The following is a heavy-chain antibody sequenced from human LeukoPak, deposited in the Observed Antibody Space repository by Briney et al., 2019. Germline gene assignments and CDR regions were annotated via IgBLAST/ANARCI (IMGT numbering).Heavy chain of an antibody. J-gene: IGHJ5*02. Sequence: GGSLRLSCAASGFTFSSYGMHWVRQAPGKGLEWVAVISYDGSNKYYADSVKGRFTISRDNSKNSLYLQMNSLRAEDTAVYYCATMSNWFDPWGQGTLVTVSS. CDR2: ISYDGSNK. V-gene: IGHV3-30*03. CDR3: ATMSNWFDP. CDR1: GFTFSSYG.